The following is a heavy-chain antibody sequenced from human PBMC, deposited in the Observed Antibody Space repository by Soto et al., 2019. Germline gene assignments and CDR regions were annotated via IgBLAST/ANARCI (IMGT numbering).Heavy chain of an antibody. D-gene: IGHD6-19*01. CDR3: ASSSGWYSGDAFDI. CDR1: GYTFTSYG. V-gene: IGHV1-18*01. Sequence: KVSCKASGYTFTSYGISWVRQAPGQGLEWMGWISAYNGNTNYAQKLQGRVTMTTDTSTSTAYMELRSLRSDDTAVYYCASSSGWYSGDAFDIWGQGTMVTVSS. CDR2: ISAYNGNT. J-gene: IGHJ3*02.